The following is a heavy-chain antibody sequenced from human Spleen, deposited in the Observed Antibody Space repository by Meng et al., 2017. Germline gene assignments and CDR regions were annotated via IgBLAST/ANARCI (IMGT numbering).Heavy chain of an antibody. J-gene: IGHJ4*02. CDR3: ARDLLGLYSSSLGYFDY. CDR2: IYSGGST. Sequence: GGSLRLSCAASGFTVSSNYMSWVRQAPGKGLEWVSVIYSGGSTYYADSVKGRFTISRDNSKNTLYLQMNSLRAEDTAVYYCARDLLGLYSSSLGYFDYWGQGTLVTVSS. CDR1: GFTVSSNY. V-gene: IGHV3-66*02. D-gene: IGHD6-6*01.